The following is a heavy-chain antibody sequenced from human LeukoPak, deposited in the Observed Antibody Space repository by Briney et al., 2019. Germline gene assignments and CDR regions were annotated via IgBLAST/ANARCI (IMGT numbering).Heavy chain of an antibody. CDR2: IRSKAYGGTT. Sequence: GRSLRLSCTASGFTFGDYAMSWFRQAPGKGLEWVGFIRSKAYGGTTEYAASVKGRFTISRDDSKSIAYLQMNSLKTEDTAVYYCTRDLEIGYFDWQPNDYRGQGTLVTVSS. CDR3: TRDLEIGYFDWQPNDY. V-gene: IGHV3-49*03. CDR1: GFTFGDYA. J-gene: IGHJ4*02. D-gene: IGHD3-9*01.